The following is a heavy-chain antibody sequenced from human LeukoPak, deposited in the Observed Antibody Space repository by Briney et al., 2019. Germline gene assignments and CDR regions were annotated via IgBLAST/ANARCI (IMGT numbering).Heavy chain of an antibody. CDR1: GYTFTSYY. CDR3: ARDLWYYYYYMDV. V-gene: IGHV1-46*01. Sequence: ASVKVSCKASGYTFTSYYMHWVRQAPGRGLEWMGIINPSGGSTSYAQKFQGRVTMTRDMSTSTDYMELSSLRSDDTAVYYCARDLWYYYYYMDVWGKGTTVTISS. CDR2: INPSGGST. J-gene: IGHJ6*03.